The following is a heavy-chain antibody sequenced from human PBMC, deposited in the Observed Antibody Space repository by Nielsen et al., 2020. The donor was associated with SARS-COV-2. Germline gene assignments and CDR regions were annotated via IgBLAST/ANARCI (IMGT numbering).Heavy chain of an antibody. Sequence: WIRQPPGKGLEWIGSVLYSGSTYYNPSLKSRVTISVDTSKNQFSLKLSSVTAADTAVYYCARLGLSYSYGFDYWGQGTLVTVSS. V-gene: IGHV4-39*01. D-gene: IGHD5-18*01. CDR2: VLYSGST. J-gene: IGHJ4*02. CDR3: ARLGLSYSYGFDY.